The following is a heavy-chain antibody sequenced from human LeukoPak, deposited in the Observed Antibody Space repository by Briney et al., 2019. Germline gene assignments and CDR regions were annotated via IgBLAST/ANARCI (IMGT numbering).Heavy chain of an antibody. CDR1: GGTFSSYV. J-gene: IGHJ5*02. Sequence: SVKVSCKASGGTFSSYVISWVRQAPGQGLEWMGGIIPIFGTPNYAQKFQGRVTITADKSTSTAYMELSSLRSEDTAVYYCARVPTIFGVVIRPEGWFDPWGQGTLVTVSS. CDR2: IIPIFGTP. D-gene: IGHD3-3*01. CDR3: ARVPTIFGVVIRPEGWFDP. V-gene: IGHV1-69*06.